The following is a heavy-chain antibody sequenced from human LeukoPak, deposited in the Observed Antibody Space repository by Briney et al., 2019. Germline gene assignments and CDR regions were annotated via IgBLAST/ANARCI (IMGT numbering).Heavy chain of an antibody. V-gene: IGHV1-69*13. CDR1: GGTFSSYA. CDR2: IIPIFGTA. Sequence: ASVKVSCKASGGTFSSYAISWVRQARGQGIEWMGGIIPIFGTANYAQKFQGRVTITADEYTRKAYMELSSLRSEDTAVYYCAREDTLYYYGSGSYQFDYWGQGTLVTVSS. CDR3: AREDTLYYYGSGSYQFDY. J-gene: IGHJ4*02. D-gene: IGHD3-10*01.